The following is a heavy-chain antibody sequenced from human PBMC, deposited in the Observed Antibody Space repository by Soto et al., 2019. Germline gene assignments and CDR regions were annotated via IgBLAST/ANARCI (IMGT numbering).Heavy chain of an antibody. CDR2: ISAYNGNT. Sequence: QVQLVQSGAEVKKPGASVKVSCKASGYTFTSNGISWVRQAPGQGLEWMGWISAYNGNTNYAQKLQGRVTMTTDTSTSTAYMELRSLRSDDTAVYYCARVDSSGWYVDLDPTPDYWGQGTLVTVSS. V-gene: IGHV1-18*01. D-gene: IGHD6-19*01. CDR3: ARVDSSGWYVDLDPTPDY. J-gene: IGHJ4*02. CDR1: GYTFTSNG.